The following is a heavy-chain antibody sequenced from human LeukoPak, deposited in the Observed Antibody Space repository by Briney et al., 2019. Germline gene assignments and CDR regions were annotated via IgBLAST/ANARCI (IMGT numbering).Heavy chain of an antibody. D-gene: IGHD4-17*01. V-gene: IGHV3-23*01. CDR2: LSGSGGTT. CDR1: GFXFSRNA. Sequence: PGGSLRLSCAASGFXFSRNAISWVRQAPGKGLEWVSTLSGSGGTTYYADSVKGRFTISRDNSKNTLYLQMNSLRAEDTAVYYCAKSLDYGDYGYFDYWGQGTLVSVSS. CDR3: AKSLDYGDYGYFDY. J-gene: IGHJ4*02.